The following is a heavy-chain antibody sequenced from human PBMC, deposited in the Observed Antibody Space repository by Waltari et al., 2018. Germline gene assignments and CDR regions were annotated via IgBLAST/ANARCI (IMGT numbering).Heavy chain of an antibody. D-gene: IGHD3-10*01. Sequence: QVQLQQWGAGLLKPSETLSLTCAVYGGSFSGYYWSWIRQPPGKGLEWVVEINHSGSTNYNPSLKSRVTIAVDTSKNQFSLKLSSVTAADTAVYYCARLDYYGSGSYAAFDIWGQGTMVTVSS. CDR2: INHSGST. J-gene: IGHJ3*02. CDR3: ARLDYYGSGSYAAFDI. CDR1: GGSFSGYY. V-gene: IGHV4-34*01.